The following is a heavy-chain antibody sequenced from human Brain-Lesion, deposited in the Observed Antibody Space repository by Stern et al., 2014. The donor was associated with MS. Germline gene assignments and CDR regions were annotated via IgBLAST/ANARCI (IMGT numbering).Heavy chain of an antibody. Sequence: VESGAAVKKPGASVKVSCKTSGYIFTGYYIHWVRQAPGQGLEWMAWINPNTGGTKYAQKFQGRVTMSRDTSISTAYVELSSLTSDDTAVYYCARDQRGITIFGVVTDYYYLGMDVWGQGTTVTVSS. D-gene: IGHD3-3*01. CDR3: ARDQRGITIFGVVTDYYYLGMDV. CDR1: GYIFTGYY. V-gene: IGHV1-2*02. CDR2: INPNTGGT. J-gene: IGHJ6*02.